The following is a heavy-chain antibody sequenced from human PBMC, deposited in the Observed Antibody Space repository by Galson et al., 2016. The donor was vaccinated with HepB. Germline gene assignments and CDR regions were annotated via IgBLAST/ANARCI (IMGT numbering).Heavy chain of an antibody. CDR3: ARGGGIIMVRGVRYYGMDV. Sequence: TLSLTCAVSGGSLSSGGYSWSWIRQPPGKGLEWIGYIFHSGSTYYNPSLKSRVTMSVDRSKNQFSLKLSSVTAADTAVYYCARGGGIIMVRGVRYYGMDVWGQGTTVTVSS. CDR1: GGSLSSGGYS. D-gene: IGHD3-10*01. J-gene: IGHJ6*02. CDR2: IFHSGST. V-gene: IGHV4-30-2*01.